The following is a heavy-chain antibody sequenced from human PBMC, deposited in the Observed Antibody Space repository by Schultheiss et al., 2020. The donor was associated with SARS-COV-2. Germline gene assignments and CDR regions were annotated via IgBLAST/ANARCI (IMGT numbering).Heavy chain of an antibody. J-gene: IGHJ4*02. CDR2: ISYDGSNK. Sequence: GESLKISCVASGFTFSSYGMHWVRQAPGKGLEWVAVISYDGSNKYYADSVKGRFTISRDNSKNTLYLQMNSLRAEDTAVYYCAKDLLLRHYDSSGYTDYWGQGTLVTVSS. CDR3: AKDLLLRHYDSSGYTDY. D-gene: IGHD3-22*01. CDR1: GFTFSSYG. V-gene: IGHV3-30*18.